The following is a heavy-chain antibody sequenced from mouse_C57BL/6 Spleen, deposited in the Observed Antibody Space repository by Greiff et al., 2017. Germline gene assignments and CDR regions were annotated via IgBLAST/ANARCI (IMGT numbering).Heavy chain of an antibody. V-gene: IGHV1-53*01. D-gene: IGHD1-1*01. CDR2: INPSNGGT. Sequence: QVQLQQSGTELVKPGASVKLSCKASGYTFTSYWMHWVKQRPGQGLEWIGNINPSNGGTNYNEQFKSKATLTVDKSSSTAYMQLSSLTSEDSAVYYCARRDYGSSYRYFDVWGTGTTVTVSS. J-gene: IGHJ1*03. CDR1: GYTFTSYW. CDR3: ARRDYGSSYRYFDV.